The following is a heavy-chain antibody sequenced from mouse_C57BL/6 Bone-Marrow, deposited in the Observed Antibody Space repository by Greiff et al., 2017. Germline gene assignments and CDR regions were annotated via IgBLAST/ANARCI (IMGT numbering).Heavy chain of an antibody. J-gene: IGHJ4*01. CDR3: AKRYYYGSSYGYYAMDY. D-gene: IGHD1-1*01. V-gene: IGHV2-5*01. CDR2: IWRGGST. CDR1: GFSLTSYG. Sequence: VQLQQSGPGLVQPSQSLSITCTVSGFSLTSYGVHWVRQSPGKGLEWLGVIWRGGSTDYNAAFMSRLSITKDNSKSQVFFKMNSLQADDTAIYYCAKRYYYGSSYGYYAMDYWGQGTSVTVSS.